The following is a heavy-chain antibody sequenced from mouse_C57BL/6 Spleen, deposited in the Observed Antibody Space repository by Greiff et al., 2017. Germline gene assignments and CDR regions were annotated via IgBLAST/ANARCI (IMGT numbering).Heavy chain of an antibody. J-gene: IGHJ1*03. V-gene: IGHV1-52*01. CDR3: AREGPCGRPDFDV. Sequence: QVQLQQPGAELVRPGSSVKLSCKASGYTFTSYWMHWVKQRPIQGLEWIGNIDPSDSDTHYNQKFKDKATLTVDKSSSTAYMQLSSLTSEDSAVYCGAREGPCGRPDFDVWGTGTTVTVSS. CDR2: IDPSDSDT. CDR1: GYTFTSYW. D-gene: IGHD1-1*01.